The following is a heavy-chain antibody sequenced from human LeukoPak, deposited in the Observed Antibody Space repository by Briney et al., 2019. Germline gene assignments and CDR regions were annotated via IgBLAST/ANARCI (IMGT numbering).Heavy chain of an antibody. CDR2: IIHIFGTA. Sequence: GASVKVSCKASGCTFSSYAISWVRQAPGQGLEWMGGIIHIFGTANYAQKFQGRVTITSDESTSTAYMELSSLRSEDTAVYYCARDVGITIFGVVIEPSNWFDPWGQGTLVTVSS. CDR3: ARDVGITIFGVVIEPSNWFDP. CDR1: GCTFSSYA. V-gene: IGHV1-69*13. D-gene: IGHD3-3*01. J-gene: IGHJ5*02.